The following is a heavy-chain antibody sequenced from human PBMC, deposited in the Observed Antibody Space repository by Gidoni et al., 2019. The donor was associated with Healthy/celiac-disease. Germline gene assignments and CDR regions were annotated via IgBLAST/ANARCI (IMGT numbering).Heavy chain of an antibody. CDR2: INPSGGST. Sequence: QVQLVQSGAEVKKPGASVKVSCKASGYTFTSYYMHWVRQDPGQGLEWMGIINPSGGSTIYAQKFQRRVTMTRDTSTSTVYMELSSLRSEDTAVYYCARALSGGDIDGMDVWGQGTTVTVSS. CDR3: ARALSGGDIDGMDV. CDR1: GYTFTSYY. J-gene: IGHJ6*02. V-gene: IGHV1-46*01. D-gene: IGHD5-12*01.